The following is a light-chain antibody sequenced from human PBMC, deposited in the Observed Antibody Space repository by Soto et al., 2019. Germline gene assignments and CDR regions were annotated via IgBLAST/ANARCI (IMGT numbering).Light chain of an antibody. Sequence: EIVLTQSPGTLSLSPGERATLSCRASQSVSSNYLAWYQQKPGQAPRLLIYSASSRATGIPDRISGSGSGTDFTLIISRLEPEGFAVYYCQQYGSSPWTFGQGTKVEIK. J-gene: IGKJ1*01. CDR1: QSVSSNY. CDR2: SAS. CDR3: QQYGSSPWT. V-gene: IGKV3-20*01.